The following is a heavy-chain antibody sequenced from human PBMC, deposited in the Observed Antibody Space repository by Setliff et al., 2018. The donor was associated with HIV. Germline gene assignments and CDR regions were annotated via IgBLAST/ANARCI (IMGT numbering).Heavy chain of an antibody. Sequence: SVKVSCKASGNTFSSYGITWVRQAPGQGLEGRGGTTPLLGTTNYAQKFQGRVTITKDETTNKVYMELSGLRSEDTAVYYCARTDYGGNSGGNYFDYWGQGSLVTVSS. CDR1: GNTFSSYG. D-gene: IGHD4-17*01. V-gene: IGHV1-69*05. CDR3: ARTDYGGNSGGNYFDY. J-gene: IGHJ4*02. CDR2: TTPLLGTT.